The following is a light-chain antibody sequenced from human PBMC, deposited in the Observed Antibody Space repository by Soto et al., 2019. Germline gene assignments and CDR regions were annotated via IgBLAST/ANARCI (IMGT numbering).Light chain of an antibody. CDR3: SSYTSSSLYV. CDR2: DVS. J-gene: IGLJ1*01. V-gene: IGLV2-14*03. CDR1: SSDVGGYDY. Sequence: QSALTQPASVSGSPGQSITISCTGTSSDVGGYDYVSWYQHHPGKAPKLMIYDVSNRPSGVSNRFSGSKSGNTASLTISRLQAEDEADYYCSSYTSSSLYVFGTGTKLTVL.